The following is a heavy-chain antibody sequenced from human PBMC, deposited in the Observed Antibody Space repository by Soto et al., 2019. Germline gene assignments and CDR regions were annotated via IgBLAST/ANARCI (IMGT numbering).Heavy chain of an antibody. CDR2: INPYNGNT. CDR3: AREPVAGIWFAP. CDR1: GYTFTSYG. D-gene: IGHD6-19*01. Sequence: QVQLVQSGAEVKKPGASVKVSCKASGYTFTSYGISWVRQAPGQGLEWMGWINPYNGNTNYAQKLQGRLTMTTDTSPRTAYMELRSLRSDDTAVYYWAREPVAGIWFAPWGQGTLVTVSS. V-gene: IGHV1-18*01. J-gene: IGHJ5*02.